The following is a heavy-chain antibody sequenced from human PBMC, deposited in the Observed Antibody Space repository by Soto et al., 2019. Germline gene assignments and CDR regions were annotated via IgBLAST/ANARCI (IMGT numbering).Heavy chain of an antibody. CDR3: ARDSHSSSWYRGWFDP. D-gene: IGHD6-13*01. CDR1: GYTFTAYY. V-gene: IGHV1-2*02. Sequence: ASVKVSCKASGYTFTAYYMHWVRQAPGQGLEWMGWINPSSGFTNYAQNFQGRVTMTRDTSITTAYMELISLRSDDTAVYYCARDSHSSSWYRGWFDPWGQGTLVTVSS. J-gene: IGHJ5*02. CDR2: INPSSGFT.